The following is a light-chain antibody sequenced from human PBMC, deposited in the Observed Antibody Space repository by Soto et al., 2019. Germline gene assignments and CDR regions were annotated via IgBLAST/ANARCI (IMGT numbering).Light chain of an antibody. V-gene: IGKV1-39*01. J-gene: IGKJ2*01. Sequence: IQMTQSPSSLSASVGDRVTITCRASQFISTYLNWYHQKPWKAPNLLIYGASSLQSGVTSRFSGSGSGTDFTLTIGSLQPEDFGTYYCQQSYISPTAFGQGTKLEIK. CDR1: QFISTY. CDR2: GAS. CDR3: QQSYISPTA.